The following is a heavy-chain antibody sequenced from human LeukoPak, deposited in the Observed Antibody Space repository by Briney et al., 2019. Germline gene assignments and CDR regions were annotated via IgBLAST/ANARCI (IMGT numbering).Heavy chain of an antibody. Sequence: SETLSLTCTVSGASISTYYWIWIRQHPGKRLEWIGYISNSGSTNYNPSLKSRVTMSLDTSKNHSSLTLTSLTAADTAVYYCASYTGDYALGYWGQGALVTVS. CDR2: ISNSGST. CDR3: ASYTGDYALGY. CDR1: GASISTYY. J-gene: IGHJ4*02. V-gene: IGHV4-59*01. D-gene: IGHD4-17*01.